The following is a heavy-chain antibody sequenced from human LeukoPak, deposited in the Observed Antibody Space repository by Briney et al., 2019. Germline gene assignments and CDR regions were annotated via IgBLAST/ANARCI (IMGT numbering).Heavy chain of an antibody. V-gene: IGHV1-46*01. CDR2: ISPSGGST. CDR3: ARDSGMVRGTVDY. J-gene: IGHJ4*02. Sequence: ASVKVSCTSSGYTFTSYYMYWVRQAPGQGLEWMGIISPSGGSTSYAQRFQGRVTMTRDTSTSTVYMELSSLRSEDTAVYYCARDSGMVRGTVDYWGQGTLVTVSS. D-gene: IGHD3-10*01. CDR1: GYTFTSYY.